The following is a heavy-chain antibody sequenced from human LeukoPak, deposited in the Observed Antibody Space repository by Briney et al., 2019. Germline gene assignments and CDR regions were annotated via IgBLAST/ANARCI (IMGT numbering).Heavy chain of an antibody. CDR2: IKQDGSEK. Sequence: GGSLRLSCAVSGFTFSSYWMSWVRQAPGKGLERVANIKQDGSEKYYVDSVKGRFTISRDNAKNSLYLQMNSLRVDDTAIHYCARDWYHAIDYWGQGTLVTVSS. J-gene: IGHJ4*02. CDR3: ARDWYHAIDY. V-gene: IGHV3-7*01. CDR1: GFTFSSYW. D-gene: IGHD2-2*01.